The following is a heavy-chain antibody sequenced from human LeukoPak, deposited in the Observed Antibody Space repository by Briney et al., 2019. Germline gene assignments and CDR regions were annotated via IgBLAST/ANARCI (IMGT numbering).Heavy chain of an antibody. V-gene: IGHV3-7*01. CDR2: IKQDGYEK. CDR1: GFTFSQYC. D-gene: IGHD3-3*01. CDR3: AREVPNYDFWSGYNYNGMDV. J-gene: IGHJ6*02. Sequence: GGSLRLSCAAYGFTFSQYCMNWVRQAPGKGLEWVANIKQDGYEKYYVDSVKGRFTISRDNAKDSLYLHMNRLRAEDTAVYYCAREVPNYDFWSGYNYNGMDVWGQGTTVAVSS.